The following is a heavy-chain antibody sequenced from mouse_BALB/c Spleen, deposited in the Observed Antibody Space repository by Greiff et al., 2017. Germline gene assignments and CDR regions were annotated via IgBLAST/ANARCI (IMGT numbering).Heavy chain of an antibody. CDR2: ISSGGSYT. CDR1: GFTFSSYT. J-gene: IGHJ4*01. CDR3: TRETTARGGYYAMDY. Sequence: EVKVVESGGGLVKPGGSLKLSCAASGFTFSSYTMSWVRQTPEKRLEWVATISSGGSYTYYPDSVKGRFTISRDNAKNTLYLQMSSLKSEDTAMYYCTRETTARGGYYAMDYWGQGTSVTVSS. D-gene: IGHD1-2*01. V-gene: IGHV5-6-4*01.